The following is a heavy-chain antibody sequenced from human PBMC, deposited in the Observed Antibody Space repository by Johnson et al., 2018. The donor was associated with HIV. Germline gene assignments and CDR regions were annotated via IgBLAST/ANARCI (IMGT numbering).Heavy chain of an antibody. CDR1: GFTFDDYG. J-gene: IGHJ3*02. Sequence: VQLVESGGGVVRPGGSLRLSCAASGFTFDDYGMSWVRQAPGKGLEWVSVLFSGGSIYFADSVNGRFTISRDNSKNTLYLQMNSLRAEDTAVYYCARACRDGYTCDAFDIWGQGTMVTVSS. CDR3: ARACRDGYTCDAFDI. D-gene: IGHD5-24*01. CDR2: LFSGGSI. V-gene: IGHV3-66*01.